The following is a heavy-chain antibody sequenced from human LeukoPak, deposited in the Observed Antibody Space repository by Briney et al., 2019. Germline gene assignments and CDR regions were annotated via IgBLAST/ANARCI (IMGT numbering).Heavy chain of an antibody. J-gene: IGHJ4*02. CDR3: ARALPGSYPAGCDY. Sequence: GASVKVSCKASGYTFTSYGISWVRQAPGQGLEWMGWISAYNGNTNYAQKLQGRVTMTTDTSTSTAYMELRSLRSDDTAVYYCARALPGSYPAGCDYWGQGTLVTVSS. CDR2: ISAYNGNT. CDR1: GYTFTSYG. D-gene: IGHD1-26*01. V-gene: IGHV1-18*01.